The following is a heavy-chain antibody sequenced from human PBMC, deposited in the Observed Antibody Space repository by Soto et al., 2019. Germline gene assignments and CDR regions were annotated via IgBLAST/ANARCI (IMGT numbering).Heavy chain of an antibody. V-gene: IGHV1-69*13. Sequence: GAPVKVSCKASGGTFSSYAISWVRQAPGQGLEWMGGIIPIFGTANYAQKFQGRVTITADESTSTAYMELSSLRSEDTAVYYCVLVDDILATAPWGQGTLVTVSS. CDR3: VLVDDILATAP. CDR2: IIPIFGTA. D-gene: IGHD5-12*01. J-gene: IGHJ5*02. CDR1: GGTFSSYA.